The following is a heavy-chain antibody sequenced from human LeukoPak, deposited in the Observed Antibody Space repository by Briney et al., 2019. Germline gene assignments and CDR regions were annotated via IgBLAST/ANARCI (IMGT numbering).Heavy chain of an antibody. V-gene: IGHV3-30*18. CDR2: ISYGGSNT. CDR1: GFTFSNYD. J-gene: IGHJ4*02. Sequence: GGSLRLSCAASGFTFSNYDMHWVRQAPGKGLEWVAVISYGGSNTYYIDSVKGRFTISRDNSKNTLYLQMNSLRAEDTAVYYCAKLREWELPDLFDYWGQGTLVTVSS. CDR3: AKLREWELPDLFDY. D-gene: IGHD1-26*01.